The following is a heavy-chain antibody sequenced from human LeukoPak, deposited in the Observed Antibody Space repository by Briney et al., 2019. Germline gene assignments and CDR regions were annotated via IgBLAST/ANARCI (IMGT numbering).Heavy chain of an antibody. J-gene: IGHJ1*01. CDR2: IKSDGGT. V-gene: IGHV3-74*01. D-gene: IGHD3-22*01. CDR3: ARAPSEIGGYYPEYFRH. Sequence: PGGSLCLSCAASGFTFSTYWMHWVRQAPGKGLVWVSRIKSDGGTNYADSVKGRFTISRDNAKKTVSLQMNSLRPEDTGVYYCARAPSEIGGYYPEYFRHWGQGTLVTVSS. CDR1: GFTFSTYW.